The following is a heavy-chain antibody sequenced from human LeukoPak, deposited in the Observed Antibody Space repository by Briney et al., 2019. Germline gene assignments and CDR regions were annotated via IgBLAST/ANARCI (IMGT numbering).Heavy chain of an antibody. CDR2: ISSGGST. Sequence: GGSLRLSCAASGFTVSSNYMSWVRQAPGKGLEWISVISSGGSTYYADSVKGRFTISRDNSKNTLYLQMNSLRAEDTAVYYCARDLSGSYSSSPDYWGQGTLVTVSS. CDR3: ARDLSGSYSSSPDY. CDR1: GFTVSSNY. J-gene: IGHJ4*02. D-gene: IGHD1-26*01. V-gene: IGHV3-53*01.